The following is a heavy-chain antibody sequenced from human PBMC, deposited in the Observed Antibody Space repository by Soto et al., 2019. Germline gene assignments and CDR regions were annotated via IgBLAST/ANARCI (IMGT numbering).Heavy chain of an antibody. Sequence: LRLSCAASGFNLSHPWMTWVRQAAGKGLEWVGRIKSETDGGTADYAAPVKGRITISRDDSKNTVYLQMNSLKTEDTAVYYCTTGIYYDLLTGYHDVAYWGQGTLVTVSS. J-gene: IGHJ4*02. V-gene: IGHV3-15*01. CDR1: GFNLSHPW. D-gene: IGHD3-9*01. CDR2: IKSETDGGTA. CDR3: TTGIYYDLLTGYHDVAY.